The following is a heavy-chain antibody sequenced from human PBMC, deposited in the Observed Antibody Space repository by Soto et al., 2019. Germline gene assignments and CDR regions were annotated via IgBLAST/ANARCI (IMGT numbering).Heavy chain of an antibody. D-gene: IGHD6-13*01. J-gene: IGHJ4*02. V-gene: IGHV3-23*01. CDR1: GFTFSSYA. Sequence: PGGSLRLSCAASGFTFSSYAMNWVRQAPGKGLEWVSAISGSGGSTYYADSVKGRFTTSRGNSKNTLYLQMNSLRVEDTAVYYCAKLGISDYWGQGTLVTVSS. CDR2: ISGSGGST. CDR3: AKLGISDY.